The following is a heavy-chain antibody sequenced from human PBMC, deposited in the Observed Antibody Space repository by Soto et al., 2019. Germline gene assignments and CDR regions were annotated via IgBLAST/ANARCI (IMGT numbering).Heavy chain of an antibody. J-gene: IGHJ5*02. CDR1: GGTFSSYA. CDR2: IIPIFGTA. Sequence: QVQLVQSGAEVKKPGSSVKVSCKASGGTFSSYAISWVRQAPGQGLEWMGGIIPIFGTANYAQKFQGRVTITADESTSTAYMERSSLRSEDTAVYYCARDRRGIVVVTAIPWFAPWGQGTLVTVSS. V-gene: IGHV1-69*01. D-gene: IGHD2-21*02. CDR3: ARDRRGIVVVTAIPWFAP.